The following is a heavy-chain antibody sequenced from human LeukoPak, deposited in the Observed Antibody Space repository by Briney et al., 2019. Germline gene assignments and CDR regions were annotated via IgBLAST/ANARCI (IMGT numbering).Heavy chain of an antibody. V-gene: IGHV3-30*02. CDR2: IRHDGSNE. D-gene: IGHD6-19*01. Sequence: GGSLRLSCAASGFLFSDYAFHWVRQAPGKGLEWVALIRHDGSNEYYADSVKGRFTTSRDNSKSTVYLQMNSLRVEDTAIYYCARDWGRGTPGSGWYNWFDPWGQGTLVTVSS. J-gene: IGHJ5*02. CDR1: GFLFSDYA. CDR3: ARDWGRGTPGSGWYNWFDP.